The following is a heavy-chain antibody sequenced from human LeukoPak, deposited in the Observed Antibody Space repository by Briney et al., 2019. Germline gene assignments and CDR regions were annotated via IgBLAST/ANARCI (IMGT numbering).Heavy chain of an antibody. CDR3: ARDGFDAGIYFDS. CDR1: GFTFSSHW. CDR2: IEQVESER. D-gene: IGHD3-9*01. Sequence: GGPLRLSCAVSGFTFSSHWMSWVRQAPGKGLEWVANIEQVESERYYVDSVKGRFTISRDNAKNLLYLQMNSLRAEDTAVYYCARDGFDAGIYFDSWGQGTLVTVSS. J-gene: IGHJ4*02. V-gene: IGHV3-7*01.